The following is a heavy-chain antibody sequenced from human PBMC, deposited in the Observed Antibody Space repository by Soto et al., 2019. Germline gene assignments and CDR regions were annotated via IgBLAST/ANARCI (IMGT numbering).Heavy chain of an antibody. J-gene: IGHJ4*02. D-gene: IGHD1-26*01. CDR3: ALHEGLVGATNY. V-gene: IGHV2-5*02. CDR2: IYWDDDK. CDR1: GFSLSTSGVG. Sequence: QITLKESGPTLVKPTQTLTLTCTFSGFSLSTSGVGVGWIRQPPGKALEWLALIYWDDDKRYSPSLKSRLTITTDTSKNQVVRTMTNMDPVDTATYYCALHEGLVGATNYWGQGTLVTVSS.